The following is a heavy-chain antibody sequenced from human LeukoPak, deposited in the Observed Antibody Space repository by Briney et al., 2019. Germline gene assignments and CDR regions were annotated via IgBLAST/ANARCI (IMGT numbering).Heavy chain of an antibody. CDR2: IYYTGNT. D-gene: IGHD3-3*01. V-gene: IGHV4-39*07. J-gene: IGHJ5*02. Sequence: SETLSLTCTVSGDSISTSKSYWGWIRQPPLKGLEWIGSIYYTGNTYYNASLKSRVTISVDTSKNQFSLKLSSVTAADTAVYYCARGDYDFWINWFDPWGRGTLVTVSS. CDR3: ARGDYDFWINWFDP. CDR1: GDSISTSKSY.